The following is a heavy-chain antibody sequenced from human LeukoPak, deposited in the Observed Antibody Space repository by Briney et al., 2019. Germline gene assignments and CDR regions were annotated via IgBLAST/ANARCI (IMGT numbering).Heavy chain of an antibody. D-gene: IGHD3-3*01. V-gene: IGHV1-58*01. CDR3: ARGTNYDFWSGIDY. J-gene: IGHJ4*02. Sequence: SVKVSCKTSGFTFSTSAVQWVRQARGQRLEWIGWIIVASGATNYAQSLQGRLTITRDMSTSTAYMELSSLGSEDTAVYYCARGTNYDFWSGIDYWGQGTLVTVSS. CDR1: GFTFSTSA. CDR2: IIVASGAT.